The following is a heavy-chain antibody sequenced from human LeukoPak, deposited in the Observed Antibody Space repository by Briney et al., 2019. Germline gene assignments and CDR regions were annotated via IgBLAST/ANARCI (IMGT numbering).Heavy chain of an antibody. J-gene: IGHJ4*02. CDR3: ARGTTGYFGTDY. V-gene: IGHV7-4-1*02. CDR2: IDTNTGNP. D-gene: IGHD3-9*01. CDR1: GYTFTSHP. Sequence: ASVKVSCKTSGYTFTSHPMNWVRQAPGQRPEWMGWIDTNTGNPTYAQGFSGRFVFSLDTSVSTTYLLIISLEAEDSAVHYCARGTTGYFGTDYWGQGTLVTVSS.